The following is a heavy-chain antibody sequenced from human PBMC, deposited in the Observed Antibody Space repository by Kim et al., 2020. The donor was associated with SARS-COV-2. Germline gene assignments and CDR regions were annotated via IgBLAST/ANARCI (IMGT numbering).Heavy chain of an antibody. D-gene: IGHD6-6*01. CDR1: GGTFSSYA. V-gene: IGHV1-69*13. CDR3: AREQYSSSPFDY. J-gene: IGHJ4*02. Sequence: SVKVSCKASGGTFSSYAISWVRQAPGQGLEWMGGIIPIFGTANYAQKFQGRVTITADESTSTAYMELSSLRSEDTAVYYCAREQYSSSPFDYWGQGTLVTVSS. CDR2: IIPIFGTA.